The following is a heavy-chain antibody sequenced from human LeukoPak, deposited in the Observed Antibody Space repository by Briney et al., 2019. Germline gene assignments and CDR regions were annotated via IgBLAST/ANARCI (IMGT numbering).Heavy chain of an antibody. CDR3: ARGPPYGSRSDYFDY. D-gene: IGHD3-10*01. CDR1: GFTFSSHW. Sequence: GGSLRLSCAASGFTFSSHWMTWIRQAPGKGLEWVASIKKDVGEKFYVDSVKGRFTISRDNAKNSLCLHMNSLRVEDTAVYYCARGPPYGSRSDYFDYWGQGTLVTVSS. V-gene: IGHV3-7*01. CDR2: IKKDVGEK. J-gene: IGHJ4*02.